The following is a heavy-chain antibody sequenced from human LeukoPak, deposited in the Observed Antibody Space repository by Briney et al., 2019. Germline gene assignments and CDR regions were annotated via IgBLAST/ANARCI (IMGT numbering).Heavy chain of an antibody. Sequence: ASVNVSCKASGYTFTNYGITWVRQAPGQGLEWMAWISGYNGKTNYAQNLQGRVTMTTDTSTSTAYMDLRSLRSDDTAVYYCARDYGEGRVATIPLAYWGQGTLVTVSS. CDR1: GYTFTNYG. J-gene: IGHJ4*02. V-gene: IGHV1-18*04. D-gene: IGHD5-12*01. CDR3: ARDYGEGRVATIPLAY. CDR2: ISGYNGKT.